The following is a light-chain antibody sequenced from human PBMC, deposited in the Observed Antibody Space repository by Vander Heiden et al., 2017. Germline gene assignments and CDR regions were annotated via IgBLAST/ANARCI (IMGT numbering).Light chain of an antibody. CDR1: QSVSSSY. CDR3: HQCDSTPDT. V-gene: IGKV3-20*01. Sequence: EIVLTQSPGTLSLSPGERATLTCRASQSVSSSYLAWYQQKPGKAPRLLIYGAASRATGIPERFSGSGSGTDFTLTISRLQPEDFAVYFCHQCDSTPDTFGPGTKVDIK. CDR2: GAA. J-gene: IGKJ3*01.